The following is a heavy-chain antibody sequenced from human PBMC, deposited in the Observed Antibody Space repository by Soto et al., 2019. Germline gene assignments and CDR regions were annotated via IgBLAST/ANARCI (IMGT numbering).Heavy chain of an antibody. J-gene: IGHJ6*02. Sequence: GESLKISCKGSGYSFTSYWIGWVRQMPGKGLEWMGIIYPGDSDTRYSPSFQGQVTISADKSISTAYLQWSSLKASDTAMYYCARGIRAYDFWSGRPYYYYGMDVWGQGTTGTVSS. CDR1: GYSFTSYW. V-gene: IGHV5-51*01. CDR2: IYPGDSDT. CDR3: ARGIRAYDFWSGRPYYYYGMDV. D-gene: IGHD3-3*01.